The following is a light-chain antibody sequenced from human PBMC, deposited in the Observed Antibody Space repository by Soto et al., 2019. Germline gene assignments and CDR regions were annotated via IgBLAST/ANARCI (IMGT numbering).Light chain of an antibody. CDR3: QQYNNWPPWT. CDR2: GAS. J-gene: IGKJ1*01. V-gene: IGKV3-15*01. Sequence: EIVMTQSPATLSVSPGERATLSCRASQSVSSNLAWYQQKPGQAPRLLIYGASARATGIPARSSGSGSGTEFTLTISSLQPEDFAVYYCQQYNNWPPWTFGQGTKVEIK. CDR1: QSVSSN.